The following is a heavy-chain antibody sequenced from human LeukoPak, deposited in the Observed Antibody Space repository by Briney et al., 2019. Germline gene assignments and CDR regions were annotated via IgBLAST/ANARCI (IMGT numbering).Heavy chain of an antibody. CDR2: IWYDGSNK. CDR1: GFTFSSYG. V-gene: IGHV3-33*08. CDR3: ARDYDILTSGMDV. Sequence: SGGSLRLSCAASGFTFSSYGMHWVRQAPGKGLEWVAVIWYDGSNKYYADSVKGRFTISRDNSKNTLYLQMNSLRAEDTAVYYCARDYDILTSGMDVWGQGTTVTVSS. J-gene: IGHJ6*02. D-gene: IGHD3-9*01.